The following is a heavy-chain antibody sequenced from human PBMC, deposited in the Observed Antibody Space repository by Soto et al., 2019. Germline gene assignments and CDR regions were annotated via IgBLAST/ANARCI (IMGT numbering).Heavy chain of an antibody. Sequence: PGGSLRLSCAASGFTFSSYGMHWVRQAPGKGLEWVAVISYDGSNKYYADSVKGRFTISRDNSKNTLYLQMNSLRAEDTAVYYCAKDTHPMVRGVSCYYYYGMDVWGQGTTVTVSS. D-gene: IGHD3-10*01. CDR3: AKDTHPMVRGVSCYYYYGMDV. CDR2: ISYDGSNK. J-gene: IGHJ6*02. V-gene: IGHV3-30*18. CDR1: GFTFSSYG.